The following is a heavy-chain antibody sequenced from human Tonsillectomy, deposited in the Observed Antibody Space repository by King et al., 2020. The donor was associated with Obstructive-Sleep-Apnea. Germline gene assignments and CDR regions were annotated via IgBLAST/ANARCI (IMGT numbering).Heavy chain of an antibody. V-gene: IGHV3-53*04. CDR1: GFTVSSNY. Sequence: LVESGGGLVQPGGSLSLSCAASGFTVSSNYMSWVRPAPGKGLEWVSVIYNDDSTYYADSVKGRFTISRHNSKNTLYLQMNSLRAEDTAVYYCASSREADHYYYYAMDVWGQGTTVTVSS. CDR3: ASSREADHYYYYAMDV. CDR2: IYNDDST. D-gene: IGHD5-24*01. J-gene: IGHJ6*02.